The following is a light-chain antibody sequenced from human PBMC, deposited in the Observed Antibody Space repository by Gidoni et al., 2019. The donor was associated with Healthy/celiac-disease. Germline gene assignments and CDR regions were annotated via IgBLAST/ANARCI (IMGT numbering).Light chain of an antibody. CDR1: QSLLHSNGYNY. V-gene: IGKV2-28*01. J-gene: IGKJ3*01. Sequence: DIVMTQSPLSLPVTPGEPASISCRSSQSLLHSNGYNYLDWYLQKPGQSPQLLIYLGSNRASGVPDRFSGSGSGTDFTLKISRVEAEDVGVYYCVQALQTPFFGPGTKVDIK. CDR2: LGS. CDR3: VQALQTPF.